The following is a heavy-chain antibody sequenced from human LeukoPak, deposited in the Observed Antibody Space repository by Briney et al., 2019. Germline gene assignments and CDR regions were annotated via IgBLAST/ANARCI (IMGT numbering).Heavy chain of an antibody. V-gene: IGHV1-2*02. D-gene: IGHD3-22*01. CDR2: INPNSGGT. CDR1: GYTFTDYY. J-gene: IGHJ4*02. CDR3: ASLDYYDSSGYYYAGEY. Sequence: ASVKVSCKASGYTFTDYYMHWVRQAPGQGLEWMGWINPNSGGTNYAQKFQGRVTMTRNTSISTAYMELSRLRSDDTAVYYCASLDYYDSSGYYYAGEYWGQGTLVTVSS.